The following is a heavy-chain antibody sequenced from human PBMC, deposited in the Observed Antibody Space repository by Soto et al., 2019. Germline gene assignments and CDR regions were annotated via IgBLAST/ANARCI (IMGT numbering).Heavy chain of an antibody. V-gene: IGHV1-2*04. J-gene: IGHJ6*02. Sequence: ASVKVSCKASGYTFTGYYMHWVRQAPGQGLEWMGWINPNSGGTNYAQKFQGWVTMTRDTSISTAYMELSRLRSDDTAVYYCARVNTRTSKNYYYYDMDVWGQGTTVTVSS. D-gene: IGHD2-2*02. CDR2: INPNSGGT. CDR3: ARVNTRTSKNYYYYDMDV. CDR1: GYTFTGYY.